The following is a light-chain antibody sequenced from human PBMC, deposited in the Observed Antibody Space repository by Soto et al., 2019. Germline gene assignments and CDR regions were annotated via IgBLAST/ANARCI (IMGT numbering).Light chain of an antibody. CDR3: QKHGSSPWT. Sequence: EIVLTQFPGTVSLSPGERATLSCRASQSISNNYLTWYQQKPGQAPRLLIYRVYNRATGIPDRFSGSGSGTDFTLTISRREPEDFAVYFCQKHGSSPWTFGQGTKVEIK. J-gene: IGKJ1*01. V-gene: IGKV3-20*01. CDR2: RVY. CDR1: QSISNNY.